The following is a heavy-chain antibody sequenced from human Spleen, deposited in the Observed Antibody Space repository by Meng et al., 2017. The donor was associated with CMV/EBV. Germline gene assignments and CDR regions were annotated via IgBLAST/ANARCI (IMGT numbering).Heavy chain of an antibody. CDR2: IGSGGVK. D-gene: IGHD3-16*01. V-gene: IGHV3-48*03. CDR3: ARGGGVVPLLGFYS. CDR1: GFSFSTYE. J-gene: IGHJ4*02. Sequence: GGSLRLSCAASGFSFSTYEMNWVRQAPGKGLEWLAYIGSGGVKHYAGSVKGRFTISRDNAKKSLYLQLNSLTVEDTAVYYCARGGGVVPLLGFYSWGQGTLVTVSS.